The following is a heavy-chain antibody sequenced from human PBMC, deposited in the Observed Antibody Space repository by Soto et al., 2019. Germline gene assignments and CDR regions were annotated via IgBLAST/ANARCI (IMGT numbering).Heavy chain of an antibody. CDR1: GGSISSSSYY. CDR3: ARIGGTFGYFDY. J-gene: IGHJ4*02. V-gene: IGHV4-39*01. D-gene: IGHD3-16*01. CDR2: IYYSGST. Sequence: SETLSLTCTVSGGSISSSSYYWGWIRQPPGKGLEWIGSIYYSGSTYYNPSLKSRVTISVDTSKNQFSLKLSSVTAADTAVYYCARIGGTFGYFDYWGQGTLVTVS.